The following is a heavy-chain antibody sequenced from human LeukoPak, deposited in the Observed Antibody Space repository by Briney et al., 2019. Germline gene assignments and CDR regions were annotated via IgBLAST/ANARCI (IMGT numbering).Heavy chain of an antibody. V-gene: IGHV1-18*01. CDR2: ISAYNGNT. CDR1: GYTFTSYG. Sequence: ASVMVSCKASGYTFTSYGISWVRQAPGQGLEWMGWISAYNGNTNYAQKLQGRVTMTTDTSTSTAYMELRSLRSDDTAVYYCARGEDYYDSSGYYDYWGQGTLVTVSS. J-gene: IGHJ4*02. CDR3: ARGEDYYDSSGYYDY. D-gene: IGHD3-22*01.